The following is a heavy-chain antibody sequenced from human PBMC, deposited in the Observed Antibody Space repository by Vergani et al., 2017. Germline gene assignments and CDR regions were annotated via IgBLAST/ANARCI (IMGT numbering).Heavy chain of an antibody. CDR2: ISGNNDDV. CDR3: VRRAEGGYNWNYGYWFDP. V-gene: IGHV3-21*01. D-gene: IGHD1-7*01. J-gene: IGHJ5*02. CDR1: GFTFSHYS. Sequence: EVQMVESGGGLVKPGGSLRLSCVASGFTFSHYSMNWVRQAPGKGLEWVSSISGNNDDVYYADSVKGRFTISRDNAKNSLYLDMSSLRAEDTAVYYCVRRAEGGYNWNYGYWFDPWGQGTLVTVSS.